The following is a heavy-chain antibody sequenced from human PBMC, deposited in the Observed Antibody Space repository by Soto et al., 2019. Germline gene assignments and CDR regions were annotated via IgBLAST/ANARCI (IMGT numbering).Heavy chain of an antibody. V-gene: IGHV3-7*01. CDR2: IKQDGSEK. D-gene: IGHD3-10*01. CDR1: GFTFSSYW. J-gene: IGHJ6*03. CDR3: AREGRLTYYYYYMDV. Sequence: GGSLRLSCAASGFTFSSYWMSWVRQAPGKGLEWVANIKQDGSEKYYVDSVKGRFTISRDNAKNSLYLQMNSLRAEDTAVYYCAREGRLTYYYYYMDVWGKGTTVTVSS.